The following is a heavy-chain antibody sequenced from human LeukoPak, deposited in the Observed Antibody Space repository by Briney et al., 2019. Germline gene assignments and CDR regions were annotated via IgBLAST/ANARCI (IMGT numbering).Heavy chain of an antibody. CDR2: INHSGST. V-gene: IGHV4-34*01. CDR1: GGSISSGGYS. J-gene: IGHJ6*02. D-gene: IGHD3-22*01. Sequence: PSETLSLTCAVSGGSISSGGYSWSWIRQPPGKGLEWIGEINHSGSTNYNPSLKSRVTISVDTSKNQFSLKLSSVTAADTAVYYCARVLYDSSGYYLWGGHYYYGMDVWGQGTTVTVSS. CDR3: ARVLYDSSGYYLWGGHYYYGMDV.